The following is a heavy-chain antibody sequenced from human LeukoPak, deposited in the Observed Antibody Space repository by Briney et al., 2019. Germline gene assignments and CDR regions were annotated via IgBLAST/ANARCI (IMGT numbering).Heavy chain of an antibody. J-gene: IGHJ4*02. CDR2: SYYSGST. D-gene: IGHD4-17*01. Sequence: PSQTLSLTCIVSGGSIISGDYYWSWIRQPPGKGLQWIGYSYYSGSTYYNPSLKSRVTISVDTSNNQFSLRLTSVTAADTAVYYCARLPTQWATVTGIDFWGQGTLVTVSS. V-gene: IGHV4-30-4*01. CDR3: ARLPTQWATVTGIDF. CDR1: GGSIISGDYY.